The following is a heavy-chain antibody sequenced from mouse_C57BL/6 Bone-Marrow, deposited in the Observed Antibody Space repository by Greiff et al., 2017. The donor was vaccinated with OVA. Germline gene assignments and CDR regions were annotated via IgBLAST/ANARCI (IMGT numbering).Heavy chain of an antibody. V-gene: IGHV1-74*01. CDR3: AMEGNYCGTRGYFDV. J-gene: IGHJ1*03. Sequence: VQLQQPGADLVKPGASVKVSCKASGYTFTSYWMHWVKQRPGQGLEWIGRIHPSDSDTNYNQKFKGKATLTVDKSSSTAYIQLSSLTSEVSAVYYCAMEGNYCGTRGYFDVWGTGTTVTVSA. D-gene: IGHD1-1*01. CDR2: IHPSDSDT. CDR1: GYTFTSYW.